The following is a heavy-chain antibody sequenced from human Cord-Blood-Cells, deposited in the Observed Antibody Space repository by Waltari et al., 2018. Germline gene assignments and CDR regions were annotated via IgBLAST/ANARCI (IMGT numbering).Heavy chain of an antibody. D-gene: IGHD3-3*01. CDR3: ASRRKSTYYEFWSGYSRFDY. J-gene: IGHJ4*02. V-gene: IGHV4-34*01. CDR1: GGSFSGYY. Sequence: QVQLQQWGAGLLKPSETLSLTCAVYGGSFSGYYWSWIRQPPGKGLEWIGDINHSGSTNYNPSLKSRGSISIDTSKNQVSLKLSSVTAADTALDYCASRRKSTYYEFWSGYSRFDYWGQGTLVTVAS. CDR2: INHSGST.